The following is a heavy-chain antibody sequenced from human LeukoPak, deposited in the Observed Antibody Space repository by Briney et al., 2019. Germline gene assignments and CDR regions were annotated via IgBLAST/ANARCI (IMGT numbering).Heavy chain of an antibody. Sequence: GGSLRLSCAASGFTASSNYMSWVRQAPGKGLEWVSVIYSGGSTYYADSVKGRFTISRDNSKNTLYLQMNSLRAEDTAVYYCARGALKPKLVGGGYYFDYWGQGTLVTVSS. CDR2: IYSGGST. CDR1: GFTASSNY. V-gene: IGHV3-53*05. J-gene: IGHJ4*02. D-gene: IGHD6-6*01. CDR3: ARGALKPKLVGGGYYFDY.